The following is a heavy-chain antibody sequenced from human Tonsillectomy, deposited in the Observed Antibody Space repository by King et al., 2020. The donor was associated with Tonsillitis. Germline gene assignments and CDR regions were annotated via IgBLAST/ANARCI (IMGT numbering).Heavy chain of an antibody. V-gene: IGHV3-23*04. Sequence: DVQLVESGGGLVQPGGSLRLSCAASGFTFSSYAINWVRQAPGKGLEWVSAISGSGSGGSTYYADSVKGRFTISRDNSKNTLYLQMNSLRAEDTAVYYCAKLGDTGWYFDLWGRGTLVTVSS. J-gene: IGHJ2*01. D-gene: IGHD2-21*02. CDR2: ISGSGSGGST. CDR1: GFTFSSYA. CDR3: AKLGDTGWYFDL.